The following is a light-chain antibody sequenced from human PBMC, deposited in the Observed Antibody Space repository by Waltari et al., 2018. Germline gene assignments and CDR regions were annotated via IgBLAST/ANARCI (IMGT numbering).Light chain of an antibody. CDR3: QVWDGITDHWV. Sequence: SYVLTQPHSVSLPPGGAATFTGAGDNLARHRVHCFQSKPGQPPVLVFYDDIDRPSGITVRFSGFNSGNTATLTISRVEGGDEADYYCQVWDGITDHWVFGGGTKLSVL. J-gene: IGLJ3*02. CDR1: NLARHR. CDR2: DDI. V-gene: IGLV3-21*02.